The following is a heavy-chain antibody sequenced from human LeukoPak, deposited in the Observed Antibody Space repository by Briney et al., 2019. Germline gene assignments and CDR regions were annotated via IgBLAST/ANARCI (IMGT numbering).Heavy chain of an antibody. J-gene: IGHJ4*02. Sequence: GRSLRLSCAASGFTFDDYAMHWVRQAPGKGLEWVSGISWNSGSIGYADSVKGRFTISRDNAKNSLYLQMNSLRAEDTALYYCAKETLPFGGGPFDYWGQGTLVTVSS. CDR2: ISWNSGSI. CDR3: AKETLPFGGGPFDY. CDR1: GFTFDDYA. D-gene: IGHD3-10*01. V-gene: IGHV3-9*01.